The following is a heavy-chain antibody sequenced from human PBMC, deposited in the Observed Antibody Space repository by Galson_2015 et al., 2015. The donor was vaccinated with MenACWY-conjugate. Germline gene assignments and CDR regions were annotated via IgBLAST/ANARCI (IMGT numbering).Heavy chain of an antibody. CDR3: ARDNGGSYGKGCDP. Sequence: SLRLSCAASGFTFSSYWMSWVRQAPGKGLEWVANIKQDGSEKYYVDSVKGRFTISRDNAKNSLYLQMNSLRAEDTAVYYCARDNGGSYGKGCDPWGQGTLVTVSS. CDR2: IKQDGSEK. V-gene: IGHV3-7*01. CDR1: GFTFSSYW. D-gene: IGHD1-26*01. J-gene: IGHJ5*02.